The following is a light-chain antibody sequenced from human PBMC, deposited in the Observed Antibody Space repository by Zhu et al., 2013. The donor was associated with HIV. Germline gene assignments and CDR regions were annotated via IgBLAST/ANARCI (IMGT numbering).Light chain of an antibody. CDR2: GAS. J-gene: IGKJ1*01. CDR1: QSIGYN. Sequence: EIVLTQSPGTLSLSPGDRVTLSCRASQSIGYNLAWYQQKPGQAPRLLIYGASTRATHVPARFTGSGSGTEFTLTISSLQSEDVAVYYCQQSNKWPPGTWTFGQGTKVELK. CDR3: QQSNKWPPGTWT. V-gene: IGKV3-15*01.